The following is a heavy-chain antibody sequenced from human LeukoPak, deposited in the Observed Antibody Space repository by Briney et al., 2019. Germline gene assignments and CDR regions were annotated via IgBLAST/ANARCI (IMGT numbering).Heavy chain of an antibody. V-gene: IGHV4-59*01. CDR3: ARDLETVGRGPDAFDI. Sequence: SETLSLTCTVSGGSISSSYWSWIRQSPGKGLEWSGYIYYTGSTNYNPSLKSRVTMSVDTSKNQLPLRLSSVTAADTAVYYCARDLETVGRGPDAFDIWGQGTMVTVSS. D-gene: IGHD4-23*01. CDR2: IYYTGST. J-gene: IGHJ3*02. CDR1: GGSISSSY.